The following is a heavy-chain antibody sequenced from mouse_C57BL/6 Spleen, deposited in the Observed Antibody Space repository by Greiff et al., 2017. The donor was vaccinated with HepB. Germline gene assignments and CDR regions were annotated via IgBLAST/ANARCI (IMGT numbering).Heavy chain of an antibody. CDR3: TGRGYYSDY. V-gene: IGHV6-3*01. CDR1: GFTFSNYW. J-gene: IGHJ2*01. Sequence: EVQLQESGGGLVQPGGSMKLSCVASGFTFSNYWMNWVRQSPEKGLEWVAQIRLKSDNYATHYAESVKGRFTISRDDSKSSVYLQMNNLRAEDTGIYYCTGRGYYSDYWGQGTTLTVSS. CDR2: IRLKSDNYAT. D-gene: IGHD2-12*01.